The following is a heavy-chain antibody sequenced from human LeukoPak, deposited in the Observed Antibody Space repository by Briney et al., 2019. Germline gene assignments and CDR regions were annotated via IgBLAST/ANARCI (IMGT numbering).Heavy chain of an antibody. CDR2: INHSGST. V-gene: IGHV4-34*01. CDR1: GGSFSGYY. CDR3: ARESRRRYCSSTSCFSYWFDH. Sequence: KPSETLSLTCAVYGGSFSGYYWSWLRQPPGKGLEWIGEINHSGSTNYNPSLKSRVTISVDTSKNQFSLKLSSVTAADTAVYYCARESRRRYCSSTSCFSYWFDHWGQGTLVTVSS. D-gene: IGHD2-2*01. J-gene: IGHJ5*02.